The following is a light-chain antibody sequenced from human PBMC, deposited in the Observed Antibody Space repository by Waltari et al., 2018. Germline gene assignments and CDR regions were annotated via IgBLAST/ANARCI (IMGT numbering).Light chain of an antibody. CDR1: QSITSNY. J-gene: IGKJ2*01. Sequence: EIVLTQSPGTLSLSPGDRATLSCRASQSITSNYLAWYQQRPGQAPRLLLYDASTRATGIPDRFSGSGSGTDFTLTISRLEPEDFAVYYCQQCGRSLYTFGQGTTLEIK. CDR2: DAS. CDR3: QQCGRSLYT. V-gene: IGKV3-20*01.